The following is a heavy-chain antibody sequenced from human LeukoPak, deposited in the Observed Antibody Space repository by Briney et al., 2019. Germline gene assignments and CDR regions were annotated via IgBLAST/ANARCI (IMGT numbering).Heavy chain of an antibody. V-gene: IGHV4-59*01. CDR2: IYCSGST. J-gene: IGHJ4*02. CDR1: GGSISSYY. CDR3: ARSSSGWYKGAFDY. Sequence: SETLSLTCTVSGGSISSYYWSWIRQPPGKGLEWIGYIYCSGSTNYNPSLKSRVTISVDTSKNQFSLKLSSVTAADTAVYYCARSSSGWYKGAFDYWGQGTLVTVSS. D-gene: IGHD6-19*01.